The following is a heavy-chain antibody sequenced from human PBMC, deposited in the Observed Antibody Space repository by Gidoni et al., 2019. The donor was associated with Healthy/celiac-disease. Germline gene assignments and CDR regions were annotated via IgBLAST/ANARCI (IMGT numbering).Heavy chain of an antibody. CDR2: ISYDGSNK. CDR1: GFTFSSYA. Sequence: QVQLVESGGGVVQPGRSLRLSCAASGFTFSSYAMHWVRQAPGKGLEWVAVISYDGSNKYYADSVKGRFTISRDNSKNTLYLQMNSLRAEDTAVYYCARDRLAVAGPYPGYWGQGTLVTVSS. J-gene: IGHJ4*02. D-gene: IGHD6-19*01. CDR3: ARDRLAVAGPYPGY. V-gene: IGHV3-30-3*01.